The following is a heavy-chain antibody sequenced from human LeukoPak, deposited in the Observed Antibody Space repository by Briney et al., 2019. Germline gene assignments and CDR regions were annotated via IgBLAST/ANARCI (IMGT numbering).Heavy chain of an antibody. Sequence: GDSDTRYSPSFQGQVTISADKSINTAYLQWSSLKASDTAMYYCARHSYLGDPAWGAFDIWGQGTMVTVSS. V-gene: IGHV5-51*01. D-gene: IGHD3-3*02. CDR3: ARHSYLGDPAWGAFDI. J-gene: IGHJ3*02. CDR2: GDSDT.